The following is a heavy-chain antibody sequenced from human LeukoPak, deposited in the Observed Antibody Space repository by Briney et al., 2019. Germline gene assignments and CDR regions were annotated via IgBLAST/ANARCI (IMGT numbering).Heavy chain of an antibody. CDR1: GFTFDDYG. Sequence: GGSLRLSCAASGFTFDDYGMSWVRQAPGKGLEWVCGINWNGGSTGYADSVKGGFTISRDNAKNSLYVQMNSLRAEDTAVYYCAELGITMIGGVWGKGTTVTISS. J-gene: IGHJ6*04. D-gene: IGHD3-10*02. CDR3: AELGITMIGGV. CDR2: INWNGGST. V-gene: IGHV3-20*04.